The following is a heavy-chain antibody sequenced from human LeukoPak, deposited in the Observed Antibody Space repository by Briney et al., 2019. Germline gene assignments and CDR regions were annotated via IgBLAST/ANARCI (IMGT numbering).Heavy chain of an antibody. J-gene: IGHJ4*02. Sequence: SQTLSLTCTVSGGSISSGGYYWSWIRQPPGKGLEWIGYIYYSGSTNYNPSLKSRVTISVDTSKNQFSLKLSSVTAADTAVYYCARHIAAANKMVYFDYWGQGTLVTVSS. V-gene: IGHV4-61*08. D-gene: IGHD6-13*01. CDR1: GGSISSGGYY. CDR3: ARHIAAANKMVYFDY. CDR2: IYYSGST.